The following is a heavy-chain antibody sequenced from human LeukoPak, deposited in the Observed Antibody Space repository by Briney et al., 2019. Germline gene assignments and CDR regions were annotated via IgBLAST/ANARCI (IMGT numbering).Heavy chain of an antibody. Sequence: GGSLRLSCSASGFTFSMSDMHWVRQAPGKGLQYVSVISGNGVSTSYADSVKGRFTISRDNSKNTVYLQMSSLRAEDTAVYYCVGDGRDGYNRYFHHWGQGNLVTVSS. D-gene: IGHD5-24*01. CDR3: VGDGRDGYNRYFHH. J-gene: IGHJ1*01. V-gene: IGHV3-64D*06. CDR1: GFTFSMSD. CDR2: ISGNGVST.